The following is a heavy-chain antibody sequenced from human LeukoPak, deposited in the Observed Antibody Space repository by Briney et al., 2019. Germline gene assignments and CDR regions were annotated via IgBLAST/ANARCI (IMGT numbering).Heavy chain of an antibody. D-gene: IGHD5-24*01. CDR1: GFIFSTYG. CDR2: IQFDGSIE. Sequence: GGSLRLSCTASGFIFSTYGMHWVRQAPGKGLEWVAFIQFDGSIEFYVDSVKGRFTISRDDSRNTLYLQMNSLRSGDTALYYCAKDVSFRRGHNFDASDIWGLGTLVTVSS. V-gene: IGHV3-30*02. CDR3: AKDVSFRRGHNFDASDI. J-gene: IGHJ3*02.